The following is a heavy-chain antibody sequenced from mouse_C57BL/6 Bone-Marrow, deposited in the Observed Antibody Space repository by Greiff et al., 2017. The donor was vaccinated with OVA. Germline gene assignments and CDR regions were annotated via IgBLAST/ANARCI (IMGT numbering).Heavy chain of an antibody. CDR2: ISSGSSTI. V-gene: IGHV5-17*01. CDR3: ASYDYGYYAMDY. Sequence: EVKLMESGGGLVKPGGSLKLSCAASGFTFSDYGMHWVRQAPEKGLEWVAYISSGSSTIYYADTVKGRFTISRDNAKKTLFLQMTSLRSEDTAMYYCASYDYGYYAMDYWGQGTSVTVSS. CDR1: GFTFSDYG. D-gene: IGHD2-4*01. J-gene: IGHJ4*01.